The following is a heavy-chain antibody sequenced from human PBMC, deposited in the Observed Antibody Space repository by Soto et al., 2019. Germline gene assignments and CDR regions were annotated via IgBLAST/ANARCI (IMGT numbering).Heavy chain of an antibody. Sequence: SETLSLTCTVSGDSISSSSYYWGWIRQPPGKGLEWIGSIHYTGSTYYNPSLRSRVTISVDTSNNQFSLKVNSVTAANTAVYYCVPTTYGSGSYYRHWGQGTLVTVSS. V-gene: IGHV4-39*01. CDR3: VPTTYGSGSYYRH. CDR2: IHYTGST. CDR1: GDSISSSSYY. D-gene: IGHD3-10*01. J-gene: IGHJ4*02.